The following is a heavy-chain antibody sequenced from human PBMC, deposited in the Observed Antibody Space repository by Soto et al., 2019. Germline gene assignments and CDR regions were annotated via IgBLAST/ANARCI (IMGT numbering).Heavy chain of an antibody. CDR2: ISGSGGST. J-gene: IGHJ4*02. Sequence: PGGCLRHSCAACGFTVSGYAMSWVRQAPGKGLEWVSGISGSGGSTYYADSVKGRFTISRDNSKNTLYLQMNSLRAEDTAVYYCAKDRSYCSGGSCYRIDYWGQGTLVTVSS. CDR1: GFTVSGYA. V-gene: IGHV3-23*01. CDR3: AKDRSYCSGGSCYRIDY. D-gene: IGHD2-15*01.